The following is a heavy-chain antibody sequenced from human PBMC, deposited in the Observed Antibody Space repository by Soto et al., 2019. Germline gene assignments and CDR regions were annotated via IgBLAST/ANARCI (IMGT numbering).Heavy chain of an antibody. V-gene: IGHV4-59*08. CDR2: IYYSGST. CDR1: GGSISSYY. J-gene: IGHJ4*02. Sequence: SETLSLTCTVSGGSISSYYWSWIGQPPGKGLEWIGYIYYSGSTNYNPSLKSRVTISVDTSKNQFSLKLSSVTAADTVVYYCSGSMMTVFYYWGQGTLVTVSS. CDR3: SGSMMTVFYY. D-gene: IGHD2-21*02.